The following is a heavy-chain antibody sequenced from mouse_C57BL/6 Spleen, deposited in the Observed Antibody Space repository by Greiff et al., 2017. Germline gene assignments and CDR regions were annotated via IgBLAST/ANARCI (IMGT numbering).Heavy chain of an antibody. CDR1: GFSLTSYG. CDR3: ARRRDSNYDAMDY. Sequence: QVQLQQSGPGLVQPSQSLSITCKVSGFSLTSYGVHWVRQSPGKGLEWLGVIWSGGSTDYNAAFISRLSISKDNSKSQVFFKMNSLQADDTAIYYCARRRDSNYDAMDYWGQGTSVTVSS. D-gene: IGHD2-5*01. V-gene: IGHV2-2*01. CDR2: IWSGGST. J-gene: IGHJ4*01.